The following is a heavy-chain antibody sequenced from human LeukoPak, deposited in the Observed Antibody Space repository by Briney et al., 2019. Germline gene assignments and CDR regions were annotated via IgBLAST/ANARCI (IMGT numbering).Heavy chain of an antibody. CDR2: INPSGGST. CDR3: ARDSELIAVAGTGGDY. CDR1: VYTFTSYY. Sequence: ASVKVSCKASVYTFTSYYMHWVRHPPGQGLEWMGIINPSGGSTSYAQKFQGRVTMTRDTSTSTVYMELSSLRSEDTAVYYCARDSELIAVAGTGGDYWGQGTLVTVSS. D-gene: IGHD6-19*01. V-gene: IGHV1-46*01. J-gene: IGHJ4*02.